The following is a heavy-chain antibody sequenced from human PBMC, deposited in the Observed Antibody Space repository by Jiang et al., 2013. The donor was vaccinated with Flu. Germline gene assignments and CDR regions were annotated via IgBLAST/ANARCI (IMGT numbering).Heavy chain of an antibody. J-gene: IGHJ4*02. D-gene: IGHD1-26*01. CDR2: IYYSGST. Sequence: KPSETLSLTCTVSGGSISSYYWSWIRQPPGKGLEWIGYIYYSGSTNYNPSLKSRVTISVDTSKNQFSLKLSSVTAADTAVYYCARHSSGSPRGEFDYWGQGTLVTVSS. CDR3: ARHSSGSPRGEFDY. V-gene: IGHV4-59*08. CDR1: GGSISSYY.